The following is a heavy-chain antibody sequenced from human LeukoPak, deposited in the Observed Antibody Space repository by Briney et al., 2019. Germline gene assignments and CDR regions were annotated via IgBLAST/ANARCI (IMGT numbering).Heavy chain of an antibody. CDR2: IHKDGSAK. V-gene: IGHV3-7*01. J-gene: IGHJ4*02. CDR3: ARDRGFGADDS. Sequence: PGGSLRLSCGASGFTFSGYWMSWVRQAPGKGLEWVANIHKDGSAKIYVDSVKGRFTISRDNAKSSLYLQMNSLRVEDTAVYYCARDRGFGADDSWGQGSLVTVSS. CDR1: GFTFSGYW. D-gene: IGHD3-10*01.